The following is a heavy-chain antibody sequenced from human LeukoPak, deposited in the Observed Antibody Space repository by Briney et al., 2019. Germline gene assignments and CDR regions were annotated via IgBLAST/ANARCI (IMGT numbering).Heavy chain of an antibody. D-gene: IGHD3-10*01. CDR3: ARRGTYYYGSGSYYNNWFDP. V-gene: IGHV4-34*01. Sequence: PSETLSLTCAVYGGSFSGYYWSWIRQPPGKGLEWIGEINHSGSTNYNPSLKSRVTISVDTSKNQFSLKLSSVTAADTAVYYCARRGTYYYGSGSYYNNWFDPWGQGTLVTVSS. CDR1: GGSFSGYY. J-gene: IGHJ5*02. CDR2: INHSGST.